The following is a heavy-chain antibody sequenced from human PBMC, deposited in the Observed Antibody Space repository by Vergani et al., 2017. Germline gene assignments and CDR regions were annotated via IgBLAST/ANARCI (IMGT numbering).Heavy chain of an antibody. V-gene: IGHV3-48*01. CDR1: GFTFSSYS. Sequence: EVQLVESGGGLVQPGGSRRLSCAASGFTFSSYSMNWVRQAPGKGLEWVSYISSSSSTIYYADSVKGRFTISRDNAKNSLYLKMNSLRAEDTAVYYCAGDRYYDYIWGSYRRDAFDIWGQGTMVTVSS. D-gene: IGHD3-16*02. J-gene: IGHJ3*02. CDR2: ISSSSSTI. CDR3: AGDRYYDYIWGSYRRDAFDI.